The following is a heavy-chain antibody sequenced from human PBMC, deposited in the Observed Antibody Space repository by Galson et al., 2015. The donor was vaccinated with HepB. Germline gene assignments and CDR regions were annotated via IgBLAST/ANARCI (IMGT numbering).Heavy chain of an antibody. CDR3: AREGQDIVVVPAAAYYYYYYMDV. V-gene: IGHV7-4-1*02. CDR2: INTNTGNP. D-gene: IGHD2-2*01. Sequence: SVKVSCKASGYTFTSYGISWVRQAPGQGLEWMGRINTNTGNPTYAQGFTGRFVFSLDTSVSTAYLQISSLKAEDTAVYYCAREGQDIVVVPAAAYYYYYYMDVWGKRTTVTVSS. J-gene: IGHJ6*03. CDR1: GYTFTSYG.